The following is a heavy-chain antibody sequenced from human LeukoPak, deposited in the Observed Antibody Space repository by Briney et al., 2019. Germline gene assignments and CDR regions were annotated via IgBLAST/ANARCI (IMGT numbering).Heavy chain of an antibody. CDR1: GASISSYY. J-gene: IGHJ4*02. CDR2: IYTSGST. D-gene: IGHD3-22*01. V-gene: IGHV4-4*07. Sequence: PSETLSLTCTVSGASISSYYWSWIRQPAGKGLEWIGRIYTSGSTNYNPSLKSRVTMSEDTSKNQFSLKLSSVTAADTAVYYCARDSYYYDSSGCYPYWGQGTLVTVSS. CDR3: ARDSYYYDSSGCYPY.